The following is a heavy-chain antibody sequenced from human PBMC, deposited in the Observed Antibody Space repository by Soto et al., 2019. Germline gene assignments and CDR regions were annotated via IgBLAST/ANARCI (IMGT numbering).Heavy chain of an antibody. V-gene: IGHV5-51*01. CDR3: ATGGHSGYHWAGYYGMDV. J-gene: IGHJ6*02. CDR2: IYPGDSDT. Sequence: WESLKISCKGSGYSFTTYWIGWVRQMPGKGLEWMGIIYPGDSDTSYSPSFQGQVTISADKSISTAYLQWSSLKASDTAMYYCATGGHSGYHWAGYYGMDVWGQGTTVTVSS. CDR1: GYSFTTYW. D-gene: IGHD5-12*01.